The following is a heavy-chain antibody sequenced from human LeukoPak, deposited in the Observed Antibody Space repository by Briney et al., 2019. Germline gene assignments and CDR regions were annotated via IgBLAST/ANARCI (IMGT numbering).Heavy chain of an antibody. CDR1: GGSISSGSYY. J-gene: IGHJ4*02. CDR3: AREVGYCSSTSCLSLDY. CDR2: IYTSGST. Sequence: PSETLSLTCTVSGGSISSGSYYWSWIRQPAGKGLEWIGRIYTSGSTNYNPSLKSRITMSVDTSKNQFSLKLSSVTAADTAVYYCAREVGYCSSTSCLSLDYWGQGTLVTVSS. V-gene: IGHV4-61*02. D-gene: IGHD2-2*01.